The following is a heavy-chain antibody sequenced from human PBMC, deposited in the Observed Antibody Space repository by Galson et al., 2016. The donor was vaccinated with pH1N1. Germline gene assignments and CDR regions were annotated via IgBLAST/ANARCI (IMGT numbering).Heavy chain of an antibody. Sequence: SLRLSCAASGFTFNNYALHWVRQAPGKGLEWVSGINWSSGSIGYVDSVKGRFTISRDNARNSLYLQMNSLRPEDTALYYCAKASTGYSAEGFDYWGQGTLVTVSS. CDR3: AKASTGYSAEGFDY. CDR2: INWSSGSI. D-gene: IGHD6-13*01. CDR1: GFTFNNYA. V-gene: IGHV3-9*01. J-gene: IGHJ4*02.